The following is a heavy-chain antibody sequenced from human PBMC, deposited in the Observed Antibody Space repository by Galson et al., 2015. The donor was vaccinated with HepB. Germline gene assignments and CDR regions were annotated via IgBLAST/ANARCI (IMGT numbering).Heavy chain of an antibody. CDR3: ARLGYDSSGYYLRQGYYFDY. Sequence: SLRLSCAASGFTFSSYWMSWVRQAPGKGLEWVANIKQDGSEKYYVDSVKGRFTISRDNAKNSLYLQMNSLRAEDTAVYYCARLGYDSSGYYLRQGYYFDYWGQGTLVTVSS. D-gene: IGHD3-22*01. CDR1: GFTFSSYW. V-gene: IGHV3-7*01. CDR2: IKQDGSEK. J-gene: IGHJ4*02.